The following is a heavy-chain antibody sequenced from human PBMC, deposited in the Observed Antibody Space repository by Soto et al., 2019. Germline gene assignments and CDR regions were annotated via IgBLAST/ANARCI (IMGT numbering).Heavy chain of an antibody. Sequence: EVQLLEYGGGFIQPGGYLRLSCAASGFTFSNYALNWVRQAPGKGLEWVSAISGSGGGTYYADSVKGRFTISRDNSKNTLYLQMNSLRAEDTAVYYCAKERLPSSGSYYTLFDYWGQGTLVTVSS. J-gene: IGHJ4*02. D-gene: IGHD3-10*01. CDR1: GFTFSNYA. V-gene: IGHV3-23*01. CDR2: ISGSGGGT. CDR3: AKERLPSSGSYYTLFDY.